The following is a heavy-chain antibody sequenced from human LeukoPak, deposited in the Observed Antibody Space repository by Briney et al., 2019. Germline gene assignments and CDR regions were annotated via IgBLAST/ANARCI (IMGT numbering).Heavy chain of an antibody. Sequence: GRSLRLSCAASGFTFDDYAMHWVRQAPGKGLEWVSGISWNSGSIGYADSVKGRFTISRDNAKNSLYLQMNSLRAEDTALYYCAKAYGIVGARYYYYYGMDVWGQGTTVTVSS. CDR3: AKAYGIVGARYYYYYGMDV. CDR1: GFTFDDYA. CDR2: ISWNSGSI. J-gene: IGHJ6*02. D-gene: IGHD1-26*01. V-gene: IGHV3-9*01.